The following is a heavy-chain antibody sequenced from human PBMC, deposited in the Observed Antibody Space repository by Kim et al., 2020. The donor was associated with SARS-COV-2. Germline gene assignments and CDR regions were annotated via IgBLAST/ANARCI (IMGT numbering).Heavy chain of an antibody. CDR2: IQDSGET. CDR1: GGSFSDYY. D-gene: IGHD6-25*01. J-gene: IGHJ1*01. V-gene: IGHV4-34*01. Sequence: SETLSLTCAVSGGSFSDYYWMWLRQSPGKGLEWLGEIQDSGETTYNPSLKNRVTISLDTSTTQFALTVKSVTVADSAIYYCSLRRHGGYRGGWDSSE. CDR3: SLRRHGGYRGGWDSSE.